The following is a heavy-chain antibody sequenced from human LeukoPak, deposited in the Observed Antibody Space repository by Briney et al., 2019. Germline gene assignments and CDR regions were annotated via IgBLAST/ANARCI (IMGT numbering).Heavy chain of an antibody. D-gene: IGHD1-7*01. Sequence: GESLKISCKGSGDSFSNYWIGWVRQMPGKGLEWMGIIYPGDSDTRYSPSFQGQVTISADKSISTAYLQWSSLKASDTAMYYCARPSEGVTGTRYYFDYWGQGTLVTVSS. CDR1: GDSFSNYW. CDR3: ARPSEGVTGTRYYFDY. CDR2: IYPGDSDT. V-gene: IGHV5-51*01. J-gene: IGHJ4*02.